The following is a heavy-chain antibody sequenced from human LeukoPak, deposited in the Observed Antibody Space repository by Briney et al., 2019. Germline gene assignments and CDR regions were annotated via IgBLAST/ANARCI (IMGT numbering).Heavy chain of an antibody. CDR2: INHSGST. CDR1: GGSFSGCY. J-gene: IGHJ6*02. V-gene: IGHV4-34*01. Sequence: KPSETLPLTCAVYGGSFSGCYWSWIRQPPGKGLEWIGEINHSGSTNYNPSLKSRVTISVDTSKNQFSLKLSSVTAADTAVYYCARGRLKQWLVRYADYYYGMDVWGQGTTVTVSS. CDR3: ARGRLKQWLVRYADYYYGMDV. D-gene: IGHD6-19*01.